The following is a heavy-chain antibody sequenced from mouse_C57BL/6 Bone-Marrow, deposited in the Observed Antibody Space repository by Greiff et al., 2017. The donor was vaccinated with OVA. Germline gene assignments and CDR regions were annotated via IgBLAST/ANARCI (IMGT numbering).Heavy chain of an antibody. CDR3: TRHGWYFDV. CDR1: GFTFSSYA. Sequence: EVKVVESGEGLVKPGGSLKLSCAASGFTFSSYAMSWVRQTPEKRLEWVAYISSGGDYIYYADTVKGRFTISRDKARNTLYLQLSSLKSEDTAVYYCTRHGWYFDVWGTGTTVTVSS. CDR2: ISSGGDYI. V-gene: IGHV5-9-1*02. J-gene: IGHJ1*03.